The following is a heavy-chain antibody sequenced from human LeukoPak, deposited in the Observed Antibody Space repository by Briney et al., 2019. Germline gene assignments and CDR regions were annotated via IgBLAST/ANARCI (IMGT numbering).Heavy chain of an antibody. Sequence: GGSLRLSCAASGFTFSNAWMSWVRQAPGKGLEWVGRIKSKTDGGTTDYAAPVKGRFTISRDDSKSTLYLQMNSLKTEDAAVYYCTTELSIVVVVAAGFDPWGQGTLVTVSS. CDR2: IKSKTDGGTT. D-gene: IGHD2-15*01. CDR1: GFTFSNAW. J-gene: IGHJ5*02. V-gene: IGHV3-15*01. CDR3: TTELSIVVVVAAGFDP.